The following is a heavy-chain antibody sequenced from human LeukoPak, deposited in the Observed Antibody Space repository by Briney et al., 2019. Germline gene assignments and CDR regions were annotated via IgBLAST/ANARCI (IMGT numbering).Heavy chain of an antibody. CDR3: ASYILTSIAAAGPPLAEYFQH. J-gene: IGHJ1*01. CDR2: IYHSGST. Sequence: SETLSLTCTVSGYSISSGYYWGWIRQPPGKGLEWIGSIYHSGSTYYNPSLKSRVTISVDTSKNQFSLKLSSVTAADTAVYYCASYILTSIAAAGPPLAEYFQHWGQGTLDTVSS. CDR1: GYSISSGYY. V-gene: IGHV4-38-2*02. D-gene: IGHD6-13*01.